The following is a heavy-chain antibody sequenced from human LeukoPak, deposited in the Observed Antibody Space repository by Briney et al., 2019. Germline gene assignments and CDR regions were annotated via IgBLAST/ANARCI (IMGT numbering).Heavy chain of an antibody. V-gene: IGHV3-7*02. CDR1: GFTFRSFW. CDR2: IRDDGREI. J-gene: IGHJ4*02. D-gene: IGHD2-15*01. CDR3: ARHSFRDSPVDY. Sequence: PGGSLRLSCVASGFTFRSFWMSWVRQAPGKGLEWVANIRDDGREIHYVDSVKGRFTIPRDNAKNSLHLQMNSLRAEDTAMYYCARHSFRDSPVDYWGQGTLVTVSS.